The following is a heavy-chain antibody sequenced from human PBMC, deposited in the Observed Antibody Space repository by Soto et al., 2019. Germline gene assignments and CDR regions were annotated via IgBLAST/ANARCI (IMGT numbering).Heavy chain of an antibody. CDR3: ARDRVVVVAATVGYWFDP. D-gene: IGHD2-15*01. J-gene: IGHJ5*02. CDR1: GYTFTSYG. Sequence: QVQLVQSGAEVKKPGASVKVSCKASGYTFTSYGISWVRQAPGQGLEWMGWISAYNGNTNYAQKLQGRVTMTPDTSTSTAYMELRSLRSDDTAVYYCARDRVVVVAATVGYWFDPWGQGTLVTVSS. V-gene: IGHV1-18*01. CDR2: ISAYNGNT.